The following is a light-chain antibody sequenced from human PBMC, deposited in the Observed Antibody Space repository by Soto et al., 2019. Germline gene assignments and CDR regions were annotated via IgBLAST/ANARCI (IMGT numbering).Light chain of an antibody. J-gene: IGLJ1*01. Sequence: QSALTQPASVSGSPGQSITISCTGTSSDVGGYNYVSWYQQHPGKAPKLMIYHVTDRPSGISNRFSGSKSGNTASLTISGLQTEDEADYYCCSYTRNISYVFGTGTKLTVL. CDR2: HVT. V-gene: IGLV2-14*01. CDR1: SSDVGGYNY. CDR3: CSYTRNISYV.